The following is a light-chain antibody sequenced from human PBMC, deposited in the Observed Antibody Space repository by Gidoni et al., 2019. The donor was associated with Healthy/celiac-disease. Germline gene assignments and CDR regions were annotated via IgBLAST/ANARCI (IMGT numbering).Light chain of an antibody. CDR2: GAS. CDR3: QQYGSSPRT. J-gene: IGKJ1*01. V-gene: IGKV3-20*01. CDR1: QSVSSSN. Sequence: EIVLTPSPATLSLSPGESATLSCRASQSVSSSNLAWYQQKPGQAPRLLIYGASSRATGIPDRFSGSGSGTDFTLTISRLEPEDFAVYYCQQYGSSPRTFGQGTKVEIK.